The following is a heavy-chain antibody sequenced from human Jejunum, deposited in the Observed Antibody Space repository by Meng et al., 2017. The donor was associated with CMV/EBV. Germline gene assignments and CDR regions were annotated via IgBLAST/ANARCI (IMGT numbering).Heavy chain of an antibody. V-gene: IGHV3-20*03. CDR1: FDDYG. CDR2: INKKGGST. CDR3: ARHYYASGSYPTSGMDV. D-gene: IGHD3-10*01. J-gene: IGHJ6*02. Sequence: FDDYGMSWVRQVPGKGLEWVSGINKKGGSTGYADSVEGRFTISRDNAKNSLYLQMNSLRAEDTALYYCARHYYASGSYPTSGMDVWGQGTAVTVSS.